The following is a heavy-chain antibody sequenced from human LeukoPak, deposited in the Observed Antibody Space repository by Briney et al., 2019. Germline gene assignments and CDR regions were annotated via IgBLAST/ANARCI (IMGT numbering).Heavy chain of an antibody. D-gene: IGHD3-10*01. CDR1: AGSISSYY. V-gene: IGHV4-4*07. CDR3: ARDLGEYGSGFDY. Sequence: NTSQTLSLTCTVSAGSISSYYWSWIRQPAGKGLEWIGRIYTIGSTNYNPSPKSRVTMSVDTSKSQFSLKLSSVTAADTAVYYCARDLGEYGSGFDYWGQGTLVTVSS. CDR2: IYTIGST. J-gene: IGHJ4*02.